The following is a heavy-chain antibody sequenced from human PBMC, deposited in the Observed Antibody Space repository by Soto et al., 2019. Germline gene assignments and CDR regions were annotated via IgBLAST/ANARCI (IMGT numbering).Heavy chain of an antibody. CDR2: IYNSGNT. V-gene: IGHV4-59*01. Sequence: SETLSLTCTVSGGSISSYYWSWIRQPPGRGLEWIGYIYNSGNTNYNPSLKSRVTISVDTSKNQFSLKLSSVTAADTAVYYCARDRPSDGYDAFDIWGQGTMVTVSS. CDR3: ARDRPSDGYDAFDI. D-gene: IGHD5-12*01. J-gene: IGHJ3*02. CDR1: GGSISSYY.